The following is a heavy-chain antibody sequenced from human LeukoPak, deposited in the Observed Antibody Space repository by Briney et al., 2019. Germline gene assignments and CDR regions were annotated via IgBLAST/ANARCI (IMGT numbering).Heavy chain of an antibody. J-gene: IGHJ5*02. V-gene: IGHV4-59*02. CDR1: GGSVSRSS. CDR2: SYYRSST. Sequence: SDTLSLTCIASGGSVSRSSWRWIRQPPGPGLECIGYSYYRSSTDYNPPLKSRVTISVDTSKNQFSLKLSSVTAADTAVYYCARSGYFDWLPYHWFDPWGQGTLVTVSS. D-gene: IGHD3-9*01. CDR3: ARSGYFDWLPYHWFDP.